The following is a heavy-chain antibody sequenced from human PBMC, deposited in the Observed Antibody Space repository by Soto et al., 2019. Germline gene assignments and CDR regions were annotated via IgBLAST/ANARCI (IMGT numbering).Heavy chain of an antibody. V-gene: IGHV4-61*01. CDR2: IYYSGST. CDR3: AREYYYDSSGYYSYFDY. CDR1: GGSVSSGSYY. J-gene: IGHJ4*02. Sequence: SETLSVTCTVSGGSVSSGSYYWSWIRQPPGKGPEWIGYIYYSGSTNYNPSLKSRVTISVDTSKNQFSLKLSSVTAADTAVYYCAREYYYDSSGYYSYFDYWGQGTLVTV. D-gene: IGHD3-22*01.